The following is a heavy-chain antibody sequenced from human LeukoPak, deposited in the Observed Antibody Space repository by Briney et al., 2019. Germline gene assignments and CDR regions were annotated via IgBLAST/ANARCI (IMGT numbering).Heavy chain of an antibody. Sequence: SETLSLTCAAYGGSFSGYYWSWIRQPPGKGLEWIGEINHSGSTNYNPSLKSRVTISVDTSKNQFSLKLSSVTAADTAVYYCARGSRWLQIDYWGQGTLVTVSS. V-gene: IGHV4-34*01. CDR2: INHSGST. J-gene: IGHJ4*02. CDR3: ARGSRWLQIDY. CDR1: GGSFSGYY. D-gene: IGHD5-24*01.